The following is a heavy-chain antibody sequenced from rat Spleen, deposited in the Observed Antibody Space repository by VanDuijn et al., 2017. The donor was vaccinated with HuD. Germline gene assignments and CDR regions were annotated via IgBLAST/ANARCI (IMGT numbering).Heavy chain of an antibody. Sequence: EVQLVESGGGLVQPGRSLKLSCAASGFTFSDYGVAWVRQAPTKGLEWIASISTGGGNTYYRDSVRGRFTISNNNAESTLSLQMDSLRSEDTATYYCARRHYGYTDYFDYWGQGVMVTVSS. V-gene: IGHV5S13*01. CDR2: ISTGGGNT. CDR1: GFTFSDYG. J-gene: IGHJ2*01. D-gene: IGHD1-9*01. CDR3: ARRHYGYTDYFDY.